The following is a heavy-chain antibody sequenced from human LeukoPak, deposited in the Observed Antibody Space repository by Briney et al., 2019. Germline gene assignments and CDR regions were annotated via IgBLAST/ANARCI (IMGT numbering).Heavy chain of an antibody. Sequence: GGSLRLSCAASGFTFSSYAMHWVRQAPGKGLEYVSAISSNGGSTYYANSVKGRFTISRDNSKNTLYLQMNSLRAEDTAVYYCAKESPMGGSTTVTRRDYGMDVWGQGTTVTVSS. CDR1: GFTFSSYA. CDR3: AKESPMGGSTTVTRRDYGMDV. J-gene: IGHJ6*02. CDR2: ISSNGGST. V-gene: IGHV3-64*01. D-gene: IGHD4-17*01.